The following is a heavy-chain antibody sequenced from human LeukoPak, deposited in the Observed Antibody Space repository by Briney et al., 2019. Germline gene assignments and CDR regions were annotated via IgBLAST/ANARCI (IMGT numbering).Heavy chain of an antibody. J-gene: IGHJ4*02. CDR3: ARDRSRWFY. CDR2: INEDGSEK. Sequence: GGSLRLSCAASGFTFSSYSMSWVRQAPGKGLEWVAYINEDGSEKYYVDSVKGRFTISRDNAKNSVFLQMNSLRAEDKAVYYCARDRSRWFYWGQGTLVTVSS. V-gene: IGHV3-7*01. D-gene: IGHD3-10*01. CDR1: GFTFSSYS.